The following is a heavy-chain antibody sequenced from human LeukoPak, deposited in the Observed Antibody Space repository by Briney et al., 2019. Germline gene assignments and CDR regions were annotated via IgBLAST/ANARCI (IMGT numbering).Heavy chain of an antibody. CDR1: GGSISTFY. CDR2: MYYSGIT. J-gene: IGHJ4*02. D-gene: IGHD2-15*01. Sequence: SSETLSLTCTVSGGSISTFYWTWIRQPPGKGLEWIGYMYYSGITKYNPSLKSRVSISVDTSRSQFSLSLSSMTVADTAVYYCVAEKGGTMNYWGQGTLVTVSS. CDR3: VAEKGGTMNY. V-gene: IGHV4-59*01.